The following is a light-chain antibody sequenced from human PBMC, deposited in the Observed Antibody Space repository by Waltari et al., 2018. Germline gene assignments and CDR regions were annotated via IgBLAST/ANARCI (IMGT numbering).Light chain of an antibody. V-gene: IGKV1-39*01. CDR3: QYSYTIPYT. CDR2: AAS. CDR1: QSISSY. J-gene: IGKJ2*01. Sequence: DIQMTHSPSSLSAFVGDRVTITPRASQSISSYLNWYQQKPGKAPKLLIYAASNLQSGVPSRFSGSGSGTDFTLTISSLQPEDFATYYCQYSYTIPYTFGQGTKLEI.